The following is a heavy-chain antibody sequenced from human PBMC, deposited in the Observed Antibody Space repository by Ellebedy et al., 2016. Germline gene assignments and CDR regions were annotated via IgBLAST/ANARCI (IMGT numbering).Heavy chain of an antibody. D-gene: IGHD3-3*01. V-gene: IGHV1-18*01. Sequence: ASVKVSCKTYGYPFTQFGISWVRQAPGQGLEWMGWISTHNGNTKYSEKLQGRVTMTTDTSTSTAFMEVRSLTSDGTAIYYRARTFGDLDFWGQGTLVTVSS. CDR1: GYPFTQFG. J-gene: IGHJ4*02. CDR3: ARTFGDLDF. CDR2: ISTHNGNT.